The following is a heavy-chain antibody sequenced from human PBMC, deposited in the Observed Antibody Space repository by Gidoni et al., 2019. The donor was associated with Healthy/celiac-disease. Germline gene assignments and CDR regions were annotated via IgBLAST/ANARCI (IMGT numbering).Heavy chain of an antibody. D-gene: IGHD3-9*01. CDR2: INHSGST. J-gene: IGHJ5*02. Sequence: QVQLQQWGAGLLKPSETLSLTCAVYGGSFRGYYWSWIRQPPGKGLEWIGEINHSGSTNYNPSLKRRVTISVDTSKNQFSLKLSSVTAADTAVYYCARGLEYDILTGYRDLNWFDPWGQGTLVTVSS. CDR1: GGSFRGYY. V-gene: IGHV4-34*01. CDR3: ARGLEYDILTGYRDLNWFDP.